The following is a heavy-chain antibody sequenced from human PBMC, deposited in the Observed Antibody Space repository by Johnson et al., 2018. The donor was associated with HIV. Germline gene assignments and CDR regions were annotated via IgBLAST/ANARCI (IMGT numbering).Heavy chain of an antibody. CDR1: GFTVSSNY. J-gene: IGHJ3*02. V-gene: IGHV3-66*02. CDR2: IYSGGST. D-gene: IGHD1-26*01. Sequence: VQLVESGGGLVQPGGSLRLSCAASGFTVSSNYMSWVRQGPGKGLEWVSVIYSGGSTYYADSVKGRFTISRDNSKSTVYLHMTSLRTEDAAVYYCAKTYSGSNRDAFDIWGQGTMVTVSS. CDR3: AKTYSGSNRDAFDI.